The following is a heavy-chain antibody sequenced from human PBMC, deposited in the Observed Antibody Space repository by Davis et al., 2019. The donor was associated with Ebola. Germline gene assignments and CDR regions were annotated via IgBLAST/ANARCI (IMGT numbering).Heavy chain of an antibody. V-gene: IGHV4-34*01. CDR2: INHSGTT. D-gene: IGHD5-12*01. J-gene: IGHJ4*02. Sequence: SETLSLTCAVYGGSFSGYYWSWMRQSPGKGLEWIGEINHSGTTNYNPSLKSRVTFSVDTSNNQFSLTVKSVTAADTAVYHCARHGGGSGYDYWGQGTLVTVSS. CDR1: GGSFSGYY. CDR3: ARHGGGSGYDY.